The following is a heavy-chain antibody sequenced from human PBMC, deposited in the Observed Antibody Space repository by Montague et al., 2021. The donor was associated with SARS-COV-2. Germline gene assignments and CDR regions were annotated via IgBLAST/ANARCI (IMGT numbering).Heavy chain of an antibody. J-gene: IGHJ4*02. D-gene: IGHD3-22*01. V-gene: IGHV4-39*01. CDR2: IYYSGST. CDR3: ARHGKTRIAMIVVVTGYFDY. CDR1: GGSISNSSYY. Sequence: SETLSLTCTVSGGSISNSSYYWGWIRQPPGKGLEWIGGIYYSGSTYYNPSLKSRVTISVDTSKNQFSLKLSSVTAADTAVYYCARHGKTRIAMIVVVTGYFDYWGQGTLVTVSS.